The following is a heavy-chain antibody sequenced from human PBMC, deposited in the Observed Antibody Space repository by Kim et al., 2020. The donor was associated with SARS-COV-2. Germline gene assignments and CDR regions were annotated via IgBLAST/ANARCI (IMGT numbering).Heavy chain of an antibody. J-gene: IGHJ6*03. D-gene: IGHD6-13*01. CDR2: ISYDGSNK. Sequence: GGSLRLSCAASGFTFSSYGMHWVRQAPGKGLEWVAVISYDGSNKYYADSVKGRFTISRDNSKNTLYLQMNSLRAEDTAVYYCAKEYSSSWYLHYYYYMDVWGKGTTVTVSS. CDR3: AKEYSSSWYLHYYYYMDV. V-gene: IGHV3-30*18. CDR1: GFTFSSYG.